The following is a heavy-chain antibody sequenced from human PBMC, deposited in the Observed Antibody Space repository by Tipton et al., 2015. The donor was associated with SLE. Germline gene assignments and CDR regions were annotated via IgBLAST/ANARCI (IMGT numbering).Heavy chain of an antibody. V-gene: IGHV1-18*01. J-gene: IGHJ4*02. CDR3: AREASGGRVVETFDY. CDR1: GYTFTNYG. Sequence: QVQLVQSGAEVKKPGASVKFSCKASGYTFTNYGISWVRQAPGQGLEWMGWISAYNGNTNFAQNLQDRLTLTTDTSTNTAYMELRSLTSDDTAVYFCAREASGGRVVETFDYWGQGSLVTVSS. CDR2: ISAYNGNT. D-gene: IGHD3-16*01.